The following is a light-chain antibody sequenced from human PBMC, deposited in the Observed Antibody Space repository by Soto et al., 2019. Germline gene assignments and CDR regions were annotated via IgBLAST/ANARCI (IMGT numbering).Light chain of an antibody. CDR3: SSYTFTSTLYV. V-gene: IGLV2-14*01. Sequence: QSVLTQPASVSGSPGQSITISCTGSSSDVGGHNYVSWYQQHPGKAPKLMIYEVTKRPSGVSNRFSGSKSGNTASLTISGLQAEDEADYYCSSYTFTSTLYVFGTGTKVIV. CDR1: SSDVGGHNY. CDR2: EVT. J-gene: IGLJ1*01.